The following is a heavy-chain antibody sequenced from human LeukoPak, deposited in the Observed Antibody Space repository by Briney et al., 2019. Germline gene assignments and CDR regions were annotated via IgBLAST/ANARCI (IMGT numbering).Heavy chain of an antibody. J-gene: IGHJ4*02. V-gene: IGHV3-21*01. Sequence: PGGSLRLSCAASGFIFSSYSMHWVRQAPGKGLEWVSSISGSSSHIYYADSVKGRFTISRDNSLYLQMNSLRAEDTAVYYCARWDGVGYWGQGTLVTVSS. CDR2: ISGSSSHI. CDR3: ARWDGVGY. D-gene: IGHD1-26*01. CDR1: GFIFSSYS.